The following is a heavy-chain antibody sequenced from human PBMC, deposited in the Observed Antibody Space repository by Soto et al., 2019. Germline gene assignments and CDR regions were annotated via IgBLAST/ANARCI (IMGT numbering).Heavy chain of an antibody. D-gene: IGHD2-15*01. CDR1: SDSISSYY. J-gene: IGHJ4*02. Sequence: QVQLQESGPGLVKPSETLSLTCTVSSDSISSYYWSWIRQPPGKRLEWIGYISYSGSTDYNPSLKSRVTISGATSKNQFSLKVSSVTAADTAVYYCARGTSWQLPFDYWGQGTLVTVSS. CDR2: ISYSGST. V-gene: IGHV4-59*01. CDR3: ARGTSWQLPFDY.